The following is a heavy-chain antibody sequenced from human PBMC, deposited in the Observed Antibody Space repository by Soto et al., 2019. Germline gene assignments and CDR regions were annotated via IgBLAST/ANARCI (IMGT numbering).Heavy chain of an antibody. Sequence: EVQLLESGGGLVQPGGSLRLSCAASGFTFSSYAMSWVRQAPGKGLEWVSAISGSGGSTYYADSVKGRFTISRDNSKNTLYLQIDSLRNEDTAVYNCANGGGFYGMDVWGQGTTVTVSS. CDR3: ANGGGFYGMDV. CDR1: GFTFSSYA. V-gene: IGHV3-23*01. J-gene: IGHJ6*02. CDR2: ISGSGGST. D-gene: IGHD3-16*01.